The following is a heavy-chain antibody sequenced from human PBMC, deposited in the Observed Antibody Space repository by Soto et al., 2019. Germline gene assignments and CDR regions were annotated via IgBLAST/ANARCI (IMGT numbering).Heavy chain of an antibody. J-gene: IGHJ6*02. V-gene: IGHV1-69*13. CDR2: IIPIFGTA. CDR1: GGTFSSYA. CDR3: ARGDTAIYYYYYGMDV. D-gene: IGHD5-18*01. Sequence: SVKVSCKASGGTFSSYAISWVRQAPGQGLEWMGGIIPIFGTANYAQKFQGRVTITVDESTSTAYMELSSLRSEDTAVYYCARGDTAIYYYYYGMDVWGQGTTVTVSS.